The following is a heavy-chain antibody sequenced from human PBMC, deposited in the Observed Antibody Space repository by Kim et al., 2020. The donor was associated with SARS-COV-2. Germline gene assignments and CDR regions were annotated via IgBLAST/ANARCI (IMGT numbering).Heavy chain of an antibody. V-gene: IGHV4-34*01. CDR3: ARGGTLLRYYDSSPRQRLTPGEYFDY. J-gene: IGHJ4*02. D-gene: IGHD3-22*01. CDR2: INHSGST. Sequence: SETLSLTCAVYGGSFSGYYWSWIRQPPGKGLEWIGEINHSGSTNYNPSLKSRVTISVDTSKNQFSLKLSSVTAADTAVYYCARGGTLLRYYDSSPRQRLTPGEYFDYWGQGTLVTVSS. CDR1: GGSFSGYY.